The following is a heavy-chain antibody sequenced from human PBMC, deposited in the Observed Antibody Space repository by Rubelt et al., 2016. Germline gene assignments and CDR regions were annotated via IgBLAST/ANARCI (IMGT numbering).Heavy chain of an antibody. CDR3: ARGCGGDCYSPDY. V-gene: IGHV4-59*12. CDR1: GGSISSYY. Sequence: QVQLQESGPGLVKPSETLSLTCTVSGGSISSYYWSWIRQPPGRGLEWIGEINRSGSTNYNPSLTSRVTISLDTSKNHFSLKLSSVTAADTALYYCARGCGGDCYSPDYWGQGTLVTVSS. CDR2: INRSGST. D-gene: IGHD2-21*02. J-gene: IGHJ4*02.